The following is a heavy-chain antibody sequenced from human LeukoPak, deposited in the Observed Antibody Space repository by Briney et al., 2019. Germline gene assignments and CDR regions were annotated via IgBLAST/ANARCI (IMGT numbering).Heavy chain of an antibody. Sequence: ASETLSLTCAVYGGSFTDYYWSWIRQPPGKGLEWIGEINYSGYTNYNPSLKSRVTISVDTAKKQISLKLSSLTAADTAVYYCATGRDIVRGNWLDPWGQGTLVTVSS. D-gene: IGHD3-10*02. V-gene: IGHV4-34*01. CDR3: ATGRDIVRGNWLDP. CDR2: INYSGYT. J-gene: IGHJ5*02. CDR1: GGSFTDYY.